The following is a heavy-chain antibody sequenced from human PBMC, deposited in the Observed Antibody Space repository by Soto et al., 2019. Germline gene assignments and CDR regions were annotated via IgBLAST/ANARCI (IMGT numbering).Heavy chain of an antibody. J-gene: IGHJ4*02. V-gene: IGHV1-18*01. CDR1: GYAFTTYG. D-gene: IGHD3-10*01. CDR3: ARGRYGEY. CDR2: ISAHNGNT. Sequence: QVHLVQSGAEVKKPGASVKVSCKGSGYAFTTYGITWVRQAPGQGLEWMGWISAHNGNTNYAQKLQGRVTVTRDTSHSTAYIELRSLRSCDTALDYCARGRYGEYLGQGALVTVSS.